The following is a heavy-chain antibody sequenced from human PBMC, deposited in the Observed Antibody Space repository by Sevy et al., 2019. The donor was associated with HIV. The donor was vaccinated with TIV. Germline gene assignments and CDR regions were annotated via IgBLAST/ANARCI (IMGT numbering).Heavy chain of an antibody. D-gene: IGHD1-20*01. CDR3: AKDFCRTDNCADLFDY. CDR2: IYPNGDVT. J-gene: IGHJ4*02. Sequence: GGSLRLSCAASGFTFNKYNMNWVRQAPGKGLEWVSSIYPNGDVTFYAESVKGRFIISRDSSKNTLFLQMNSLRAEDTAVYYCAKDFCRTDNCADLFDYWGQGTLVTVSS. CDR1: GFTFNKYN. V-gene: IGHV3-23*01.